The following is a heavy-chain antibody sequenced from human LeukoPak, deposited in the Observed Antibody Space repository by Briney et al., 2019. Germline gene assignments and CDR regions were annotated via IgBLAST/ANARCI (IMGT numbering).Heavy chain of an antibody. Sequence: NPSETLSLTCTVSGGSISSYYWSWIRQPPGKGLEWIGYIYYSGSTNYNPSLKSRVTISVDTSKNQFSLKLSSVTAADTAVYYCARRSWRYCSNTSCYTGNYYYYMDVWGKGTTVTVSS. CDR1: GGSISSYY. V-gene: IGHV4-59*08. CDR3: ARRSWRYCSNTSCYTGNYYYYMDV. CDR2: IYYSGST. D-gene: IGHD2-2*02. J-gene: IGHJ6*03.